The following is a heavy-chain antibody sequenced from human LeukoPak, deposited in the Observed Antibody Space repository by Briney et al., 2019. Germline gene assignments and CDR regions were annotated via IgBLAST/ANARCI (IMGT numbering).Heavy chain of an antibody. CDR3: ARDRYCGGDCPFFDY. V-gene: IGHV1-18*01. Sequence: GASVKVSCKASGYTFTSYGISWVRQAPGQGLEWMGWISAYNGNTNYAQKLQGRVTMTTDTSTSTAYMELSSLRSEDTAVYYCARDRYCGGDCPFFDYWGQGTLVTVSS. D-gene: IGHD2-21*01. CDR2: ISAYNGNT. CDR1: GYTFTSYG. J-gene: IGHJ4*02.